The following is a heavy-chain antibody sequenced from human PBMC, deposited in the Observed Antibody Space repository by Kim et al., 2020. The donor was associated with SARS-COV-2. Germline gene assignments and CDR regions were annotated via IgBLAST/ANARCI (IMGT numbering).Heavy chain of an antibody. CDR2: INPNSGGT. CDR3: ARDSPHYYGSGSYPGYYGMDV. Sequence: ASVKVSCKASGYIFTGYYMHWVRQAPGQGLEWMGWINPNSGGTKNAKNFQGWVTMTRDTSIRTAYMELSRLRSDDTAVYYCARDSPHYYGSGSYPGYYGMDVWGQGTTVTVSS. CDR1: GYIFTGYY. J-gene: IGHJ6*02. V-gene: IGHV1-2*04. D-gene: IGHD3-10*01.